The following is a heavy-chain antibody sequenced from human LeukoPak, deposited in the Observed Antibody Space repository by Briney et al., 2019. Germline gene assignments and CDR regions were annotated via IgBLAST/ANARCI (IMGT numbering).Heavy chain of an antibody. CDR1: GYTFTSYG. CDR3: ARADYGDYTDYFDY. D-gene: IGHD4-17*01. CDR2: ISAYNGNT. J-gene: IGHJ4*02. V-gene: IGHV1-18*01. Sequence: GASVKVSCKASGYTFTSYGISWVRQAPGQGLEWMGWISAYNGNTNYAQKLQGRVTMTTDTSTSTAYMELRSLRSDHTAVYYCARADYGDYTDYFDYWGQGTLVTVSS.